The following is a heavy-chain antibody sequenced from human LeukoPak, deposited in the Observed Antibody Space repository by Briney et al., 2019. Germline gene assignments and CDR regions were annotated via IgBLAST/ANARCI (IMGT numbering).Heavy chain of an antibody. CDR1: GLTFSGYW. CDR3: ARDASGYYYTSGLIDY. Sequence: GGSLRLSCAASGLTFSGYWMTWVRQAPGKGREWVANIKHDGSEKYYVDSVKGRFTISRDNAKNSLYLQMNSLRAEDAAFYYCARDASGYYYTSGLIDYWGQGTLVTVSS. V-gene: IGHV3-7*01. J-gene: IGHJ4*02. CDR2: IKHDGSEK. D-gene: IGHD3-22*01.